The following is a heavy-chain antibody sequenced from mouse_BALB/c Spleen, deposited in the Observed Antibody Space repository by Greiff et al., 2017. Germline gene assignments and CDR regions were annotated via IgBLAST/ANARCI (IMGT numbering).Heavy chain of an antibody. CDR2: ISNGGGST. CDR3: ARWGSYYAMDY. Sequence: EVQLVESGGGLVKPGGSLKLSCAASGFTFSSYAMSWVRQTPEKRLEWVAYISNGGGSTYYPDTVKGRFTISRDNAKNTLYLQMSSLKSEDTAMYYCARWGSYYAMDYWGQGTSVTVSS. J-gene: IGHJ4*01. V-gene: IGHV5-12-2*01. CDR1: GFTFSSYA.